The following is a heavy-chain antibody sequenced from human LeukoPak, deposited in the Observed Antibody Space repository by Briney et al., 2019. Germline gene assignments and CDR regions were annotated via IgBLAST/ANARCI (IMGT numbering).Heavy chain of an antibody. D-gene: IGHD3-16*01. J-gene: IGHJ4*02. CDR2: IWYDGSNK. V-gene: IGHV3-33*06. CDR3: AKDFNYDYVWGSYYFDY. CDR1: GFTFSSYG. Sequence: GGSLRLSCAAPGFTFSSYGMHWVRQAPGKGLEWVAVIWYDGSNKYYADSVKGRFTISRDNSKDTLYLQMNSLRAEDTAVYYCAKDFNYDYVWGSYYFDYWGQGTLVTVSS.